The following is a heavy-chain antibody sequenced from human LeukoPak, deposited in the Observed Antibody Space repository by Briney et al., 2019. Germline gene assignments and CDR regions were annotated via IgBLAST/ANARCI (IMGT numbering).Heavy chain of an antibody. D-gene: IGHD6-6*01. CDR3: ARDGAARLLRYYYYMDV. V-gene: IGHV3-30*04. CDR1: GFTFSDHA. Sequence: GGSLRLSCAATGFTFSDHAVHWVRQAPGKGLEWVAVISHDGFNQKYADSVKGRFTVSRDNSENTQFLQMNALRPEDTAVYYCARDGAARLLRYYYYMDVWGKGTTVTVS. J-gene: IGHJ6*03. CDR2: ISHDGFNQ.